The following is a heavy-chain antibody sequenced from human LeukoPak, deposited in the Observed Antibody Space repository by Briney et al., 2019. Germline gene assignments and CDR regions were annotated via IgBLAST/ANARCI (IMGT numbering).Heavy chain of an antibody. J-gene: IGHJ4*02. CDR3: AKGGSGSYYSDY. CDR1: GFTFSNFC. Sequence: GGSLRLSCAASGFTFSNFCMSWVRQAPGKGLEWVSVISGSGGSTYYADSVKGRFTISRDNSKNTLYLQMNSLRAEDTAVYYCAKGGSGSYYSDYWGQGTLVTVSS. V-gene: IGHV3-23*01. CDR2: ISGSGGST. D-gene: IGHD3-10*01.